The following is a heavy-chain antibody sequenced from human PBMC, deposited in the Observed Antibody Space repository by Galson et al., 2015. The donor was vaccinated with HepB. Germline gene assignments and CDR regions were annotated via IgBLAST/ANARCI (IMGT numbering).Heavy chain of an antibody. J-gene: IGHJ6*02. D-gene: IGHD3-16*02. Sequence: SLRLSCAASGFTSKNYGFHWVRQAPGKGLEWVAVISYHGSNEFYADSVKGRFTISRDNSKSAVYLQMNSLRAEDTAVYYCAVLRLGKLSPLGVYYSYFYNLDVWGQGTTVTVSS. CDR3: AVLRLGKLSPLGVYYSYFYNLDV. V-gene: IGHV3-30*03. CDR2: ISYHGSNE. CDR1: GFTSKNYG.